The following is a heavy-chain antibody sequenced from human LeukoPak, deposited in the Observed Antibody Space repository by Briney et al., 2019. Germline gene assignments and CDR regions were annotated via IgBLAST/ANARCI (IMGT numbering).Heavy chain of an antibody. CDR3: ARDGNGIVVVPAAIGWFDP. CDR2: INAGNGNT. J-gene: IGHJ5*02. V-gene: IGHV1-3*01. D-gene: IGHD2-2*02. Sequence: GASVKVSCKASGYTFTSYAMHWVRQAPGQRLEWMGWINAGNGNTKYSQKFQGRVTITRDTSASTAYMELSSLRSEDTAVYYCARDGNGIVVVPAAIGWFDPWGQGTLDTVSS. CDR1: GYTFTSYA.